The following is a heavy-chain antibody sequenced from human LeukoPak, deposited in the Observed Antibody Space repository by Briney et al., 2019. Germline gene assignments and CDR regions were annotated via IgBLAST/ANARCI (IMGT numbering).Heavy chain of an antibody. D-gene: IGHD3-22*01. V-gene: IGHV3-30*04. CDR1: GFTFTSLP. CDR3: AMDYYDTNGYSRGWDY. J-gene: IGHJ4*02. Sequence: GGSLRLSCAASGFTFTSLPLHWVRQPPGKGLEWVAVSSTDGSDEYYAESVKGRFTVSSDNSKKTVYLQMDSLKAEDTAVYSCAMDYYDTNGYSRGWDYWGQGTLVTVSS. CDR2: SSTDGSDE.